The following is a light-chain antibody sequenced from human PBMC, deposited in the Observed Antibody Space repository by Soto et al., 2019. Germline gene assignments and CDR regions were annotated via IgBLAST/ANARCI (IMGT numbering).Light chain of an antibody. CDR3: CSYAGGRGV. J-gene: IGLJ2*01. V-gene: IGLV2-23*01. CDR2: EAT. CDR1: SGDFANYNF. Sequence: QSVLTQPASVSGSPGQSITISCSGTSGDFANYNFVSWFQQHPGKAPKLVIYEATKRPSESFNRFSGSKSGNTASLTISGLQAEDEADYYCCSYAGGRGVFGGGTQLTVL.